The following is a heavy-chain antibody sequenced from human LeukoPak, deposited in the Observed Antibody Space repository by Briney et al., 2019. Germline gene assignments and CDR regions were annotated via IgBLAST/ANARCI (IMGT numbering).Heavy chain of an antibody. CDR3: GVVAANYYYYGMDV. CDR1: GGPFSGYY. J-gene: IGHJ6*02. CDR2: INHSGST. D-gene: IGHD2-15*01. V-gene: IGHV4-34*01. Sequence: PSETLSLTCAVYGGPFSGYYWSWIRQPPGKGLEWIGEINHSGSTNYNPSLKSRVTISVDTSKNQFSLKLSSVTAADTAVYYCGVVAANYYYYGMDVWGQGTTVTVSS.